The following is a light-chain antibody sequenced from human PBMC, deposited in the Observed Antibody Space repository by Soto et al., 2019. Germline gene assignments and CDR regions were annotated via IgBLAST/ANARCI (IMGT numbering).Light chain of an antibody. V-gene: IGLV2-14*01. CDR1: SSDVGIYNY. CDR3: SSYTTSSTRV. Sequence: QSALTQPASVSGSPGQSIAISCTGSSSDVGIYNYVSWYQQHPGKVPKLIIYEVTNRPSGVSNRFSGSKSGNTASLTISGLQAEDEADYYCSSYTTSSTRVFGTGTKVTGL. CDR2: EVT. J-gene: IGLJ1*01.